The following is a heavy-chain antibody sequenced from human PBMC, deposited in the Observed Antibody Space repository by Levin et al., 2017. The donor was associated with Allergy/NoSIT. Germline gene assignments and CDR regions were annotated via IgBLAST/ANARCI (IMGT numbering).Heavy chain of an antibody. V-gene: IGHV2-5*02. Sequence: QTLSLTCAFSGFSLTTSGVGVVWIRQPPGKALEWLALIYWDDDKRYSPSLESRLTINKDTSKNQVVLTMTKVDPVDTATYYCARTLGTFWGFYWYSYINVWGKGTAVTVSS. CDR3: ARTLGTFWGFYWYSYINV. J-gene: IGHJ6*03. CDR2: IYWDDDK. D-gene: IGHD2/OR15-2a*01. CDR1: GFSLTTSGVG.